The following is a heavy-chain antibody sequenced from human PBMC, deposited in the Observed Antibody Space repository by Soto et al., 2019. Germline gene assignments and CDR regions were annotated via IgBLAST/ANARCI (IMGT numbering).Heavy chain of an antibody. CDR2: LYSGGDT. Sequence: GGSLRLSCAVSGFFVSTNNLNWVRQAPGRGLEWVSVLYSGGDTYYADAVKGRFTISRDNSKNTLYLQMNNLRAEDTAVYYCARGRKDCDSWGQGTLVTVSS. V-gene: IGHV3-66*01. CDR1: GFFVSTNN. CDR3: ARGRKDCDS. J-gene: IGHJ4*02.